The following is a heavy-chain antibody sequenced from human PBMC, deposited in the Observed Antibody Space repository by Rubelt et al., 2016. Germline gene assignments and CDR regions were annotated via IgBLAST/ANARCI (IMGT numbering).Heavy chain of an antibody. CDR1: GGSFSGYY. Sequence: QVQLQESGPGLVKPSETLSLTCAVYGGSFSGYYWSWIRQPPGKGLEWIGEINHSGSTNYNPSLKSRVSISVDTSKNQFSLKRSSGTAAETGVYDCATGTIFGVVKDAFDIWGQGTRVTVSA. J-gene: IGHJ3*02. CDR2: INHSGST. CDR3: ATGTIFGVVKDAFDI. D-gene: IGHD3-3*01. V-gene: IGHV4-34*01.